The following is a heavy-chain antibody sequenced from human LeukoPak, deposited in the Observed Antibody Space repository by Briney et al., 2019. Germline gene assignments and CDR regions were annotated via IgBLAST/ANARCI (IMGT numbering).Heavy chain of an antibody. CDR1: GFTFSSYA. Sequence: GGSLRLSCAASGFTFSSYAMSWVRQAPGKGLEWVSVIYSGGSTYYADSVKGRFTISRDNSKNTLYLQMNSLRAEDTAVYYCARMEYYYGSGASEGDYWGQGTLVTVSS. CDR2: IYSGGST. J-gene: IGHJ4*02. D-gene: IGHD3-10*01. V-gene: IGHV3-66*01. CDR3: ARMEYYYGSGASEGDY.